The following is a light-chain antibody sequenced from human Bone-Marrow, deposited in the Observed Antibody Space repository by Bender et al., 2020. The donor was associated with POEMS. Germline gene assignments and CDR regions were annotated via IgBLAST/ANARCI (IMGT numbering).Light chain of an antibody. CDR2: DDS. Sequence: YELTQPLSVSVALGQTARITCGGNNIGSKNVHWYQQKPGQAPALVGYDDSDRPSGIPERFSGSSSGATVTLTISGVQAEDEADYFCQSTDTSGPLFGGGTKLTVL. CDR1: NIGSKN. J-gene: IGLJ2*01. CDR3: QSTDTSGPL. V-gene: IGLV3-9*01.